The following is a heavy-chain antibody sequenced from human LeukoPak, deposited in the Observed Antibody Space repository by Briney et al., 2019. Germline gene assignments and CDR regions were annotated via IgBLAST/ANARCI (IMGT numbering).Heavy chain of an antibody. Sequence: PSETLSLTCTVSGYSISSGYYWGWIRQPPGKGLEWIGSIYHSGSTYYNPSLKSRVTISVDTSKNQFSLKLSSVTAADTAVYYCARYRRGEYYFDYWGQGTLVTVSS. V-gene: IGHV4-38-2*02. J-gene: IGHJ4*02. CDR1: GYSISSGYY. D-gene: IGHD3-16*02. CDR3: ARYRRGEYYFDY. CDR2: IYHSGST.